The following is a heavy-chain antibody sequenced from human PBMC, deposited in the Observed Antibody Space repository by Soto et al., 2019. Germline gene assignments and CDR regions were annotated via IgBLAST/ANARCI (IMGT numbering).Heavy chain of an antibody. V-gene: IGHV5-51*01. D-gene: IGHD3-9*01. J-gene: IGHJ6*02. CDR1: GYSFTSYW. Sequence: ESLKISCKGSGYSFTSYWIGWVRQMPGKGLEWMGIIYPGDSDTRYSPSFQGQVTISADKSISTAYLQWSSLKASDTAMYYCARQFYGILTGYYTGGMDVWGQGTTVTVSS. CDR2: IYPGDSDT. CDR3: ARQFYGILTGYYTGGMDV.